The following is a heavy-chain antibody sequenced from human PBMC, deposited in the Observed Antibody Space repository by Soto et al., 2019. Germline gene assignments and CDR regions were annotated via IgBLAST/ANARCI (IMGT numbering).Heavy chain of an antibody. J-gene: IGHJ6*02. Sequence: QLQLQESGPGLVKPSETLSLTCTVSGGSISRSSYYWGWIRQPPGKGLEWIGSIYYSGSTYYNPSLKRRVPMSVDTSTNQFSLKLSSVTAADTAVYYCARPPATTYGSAGPPDVWGQGTTVTVSS. CDR2: IYYSGST. CDR1: GGSISRSSYY. D-gene: IGHD3-10*01. V-gene: IGHV4-39*01. CDR3: ARPPATTYGSAGPPDV.